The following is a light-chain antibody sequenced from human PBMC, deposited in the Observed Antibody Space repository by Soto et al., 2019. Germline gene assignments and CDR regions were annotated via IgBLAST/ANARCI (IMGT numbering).Light chain of an antibody. CDR3: QHYNNWPPWT. CDR2: GAS. CDR1: QIIANN. V-gene: IGKV3-15*01. Sequence: EVVMTQSPATLSVSPGEGVTLSCRASQIIANNLAWYQQKPGQAPRLLIYGASTRAPGIPARFSGSGSGTEFTLTISSLQSEDFAIYYCQHYNNWPPWTFGQGTKVDIK. J-gene: IGKJ1*01.